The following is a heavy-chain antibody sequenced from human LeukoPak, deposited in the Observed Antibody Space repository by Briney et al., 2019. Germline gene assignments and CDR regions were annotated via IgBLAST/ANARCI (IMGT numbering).Heavy chain of an antibody. D-gene: IGHD3-22*01. CDR3: ARVAYYDSSGYSDY. V-gene: IGHV3-20*04. Sequence: GGSLRLSCAASGFTFDGYGMSWVRQAPGKGLEWVSGINWNGGSTGYADSVKGRFTISRDNAKNSLYLQMNSLRAEDTALYYCARVAYYDSSGYSDYWGQGTLVTVSS. CDR1: GFTFDGYG. J-gene: IGHJ4*02. CDR2: INWNGGST.